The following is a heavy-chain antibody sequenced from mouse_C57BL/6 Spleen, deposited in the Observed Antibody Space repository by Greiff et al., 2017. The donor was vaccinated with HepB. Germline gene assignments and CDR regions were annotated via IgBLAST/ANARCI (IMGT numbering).Heavy chain of an antibody. CDR2: IYPRSGNT. Sequence: VQLQQSGAELARPGASVKLSCKASGYTFTSYGISWVKQRTGQGLEWIGEIYPRSGNTYYNEKLKGKATLTADKSSSPTYMELRSLTSVDSAVYFCARERIWDYGSSRYAMDYWGQGTSVTVSS. V-gene: IGHV1-81*01. D-gene: IGHD1-1*01. CDR1: GYTFTSYG. J-gene: IGHJ4*01. CDR3: ARERIWDYGSSRYAMDY.